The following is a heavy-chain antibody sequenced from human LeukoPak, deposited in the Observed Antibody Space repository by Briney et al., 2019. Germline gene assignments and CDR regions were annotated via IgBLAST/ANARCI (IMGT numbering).Heavy chain of an antibody. V-gene: IGHV4-34*01. CDR3: MRLVVGYYYYYYMDV. Sequence: SETLSLTCAVYGGSFSGYYWSWIRQPPGKGLEWIGSIYYSGSTYYNPSLKSRVTISVDTSKNQFSLKLSSVTAADTAVYYCMRLVVGYYYYYYMDVWGKGTTVTISS. D-gene: IGHD6-6*01. CDR2: IYYSGST. CDR1: GGSFSGYY. J-gene: IGHJ6*03.